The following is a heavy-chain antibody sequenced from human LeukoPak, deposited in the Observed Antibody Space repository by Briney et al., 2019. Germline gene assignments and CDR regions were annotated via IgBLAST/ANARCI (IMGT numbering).Heavy chain of an antibody. Sequence: GGSLRLSCAASGFTFSSYAMSWVRQAPGKGLEWASAISGSGGSTYYADSVKGRFTISRDNSKNTLYLQMNSLRAEDTAVYYCARGGKRSSGFMVRGVSPTLDYYYGMDVWGQGTTVTVSS. CDR1: GFTFSSYA. J-gene: IGHJ6*02. D-gene: IGHD3-10*01. CDR2: ISGSGGST. V-gene: IGHV3-23*01. CDR3: ARGGKRSSGFMVRGVSPTLDYYYGMDV.